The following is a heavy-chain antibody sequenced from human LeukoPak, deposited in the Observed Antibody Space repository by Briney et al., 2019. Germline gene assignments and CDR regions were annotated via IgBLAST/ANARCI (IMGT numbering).Heavy chain of an antibody. CDR2: INPNSGGT. J-gene: IGHJ5*02. V-gene: IGHV1-2*02. Sequence: ASVKVSCKASGYTFTGYYMHWVRQAPGQGLEWMGWINPNSGGTNYAQKFQGRDTMTRDTSISTAYMELSRLRSDDTAVYYCAKDRRYCSSTSCYAPWGQGTLVTVSS. D-gene: IGHD2-2*01. CDR3: AKDRRYCSSTSCYAP. CDR1: GYTFTGYY.